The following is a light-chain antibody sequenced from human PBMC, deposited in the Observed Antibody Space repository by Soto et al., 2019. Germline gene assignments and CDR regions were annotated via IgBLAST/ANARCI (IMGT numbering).Light chain of an antibody. V-gene: IGKV3-20*01. CDR1: QSVSSSA. Sequence: EIVLTQSPGTLSLSPGERATLSCRASQSVSSSALAWYQQKPGQAPRLLMYGASSRATGIPDRFSGSGSGTDFSLTIRRLEPEDFAVYYCNHYGRSPQPFGQGTKVDIK. CDR3: NHYGRSPQP. J-gene: IGKJ1*01. CDR2: GAS.